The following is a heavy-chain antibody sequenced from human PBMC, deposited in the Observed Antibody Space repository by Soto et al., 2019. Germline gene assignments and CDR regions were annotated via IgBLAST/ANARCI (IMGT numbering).Heavy chain of an antibody. J-gene: IGHJ4*02. D-gene: IGHD3-3*01. CDR2: FYYSGST. Sequence: QLQLQESGPGLVKPSETLSLTCTVSGGSISSSSYYWGWIRQPPGKGLEWIGSFYYSGSTYYNPSLKSRVTISVDTSKNQFSLKLSSVTAADTAVYYCARHPQRITIAANWGQGTLVTVSS. CDR1: GGSISSSSYY. V-gene: IGHV4-39*01. CDR3: ARHPQRITIAAN.